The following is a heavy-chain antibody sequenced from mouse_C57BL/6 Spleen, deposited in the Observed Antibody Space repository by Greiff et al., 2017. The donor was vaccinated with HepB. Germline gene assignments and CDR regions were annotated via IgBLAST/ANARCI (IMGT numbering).Heavy chain of an antibody. CDR2: IYWDDDK. J-gene: IGHJ2*01. V-gene: IGHV8-12*01. Sequence: QVTLKECGPGILQSSQTLSLTCSFSGFSLSTSGMGVSWIRQPSGKGLEWLAHIYWDDDKRYNPSLKSRLTISKDTSRNQLFLKITSVDTADTATYYCARDYDSYDFDYWGQGTTLTVSS. CDR3: ARDYDSYDFDY. D-gene: IGHD2-4*01. CDR1: GFSLSTSGMG.